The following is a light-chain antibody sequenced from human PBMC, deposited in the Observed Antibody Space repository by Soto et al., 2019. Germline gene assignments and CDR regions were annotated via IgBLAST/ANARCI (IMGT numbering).Light chain of an antibody. Sequence: QSALTQPASVSGSPGQSITISCNGTSSDIGSYNLVSWYQQHPGKAPKLMIYEGSKRPSGVSNRFSGSKSGNTASLTISGLQAEDEADYYCCSLAGSGTIFGGGTKVTV. J-gene: IGLJ2*01. CDR3: CSLAGSGTI. CDR2: EGS. CDR1: SSDIGSYNL. V-gene: IGLV2-23*01.